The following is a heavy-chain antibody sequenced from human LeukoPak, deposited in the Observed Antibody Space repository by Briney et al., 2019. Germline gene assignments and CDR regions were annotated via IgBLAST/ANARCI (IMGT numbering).Heavy chain of an antibody. D-gene: IGHD3-9*01. CDR2: ISYDGSNK. CDR1: GFTFSSYG. V-gene: IGHV3-30*03. CDR3: ARVRRAGILTGYDAFDI. Sequence: GGSLRLSCAASGFTFSSYGMHWVRQAPGKGLEWVAVISYDGSNKYYADSVKGRFTISRDNAKNSLYLQMNSLRAEDTAVYYCARVRRAGILTGYDAFDIWGQGTMVTVSS. J-gene: IGHJ3*02.